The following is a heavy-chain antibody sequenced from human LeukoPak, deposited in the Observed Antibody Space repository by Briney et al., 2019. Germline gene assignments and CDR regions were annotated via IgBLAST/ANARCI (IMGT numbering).Heavy chain of an antibody. CDR2: IYPGDSDT. CDR1: GYSFTSYW. CDR3: ARSSGGSWGDLDY. J-gene: IGHJ4*02. V-gene: IGHV5-51*01. Sequence: GESLKISCKGSGYSFTSYWIALVRQMPGKGLEWMGIIYPGDSDTRYSPSFHGQITISDDKSISAAYLEWSSLKASDTAMYYCARSSGGSWGDLDYWGQGTMVTVCS. D-gene: IGHD2-15*01.